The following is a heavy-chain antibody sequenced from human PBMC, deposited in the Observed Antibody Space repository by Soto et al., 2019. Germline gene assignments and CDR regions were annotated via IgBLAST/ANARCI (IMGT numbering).Heavy chain of an antibody. CDR3: ARDLMTYGGNWFDP. J-gene: IGHJ5*02. CDR2: IYYSGST. D-gene: IGHD2-21*02. V-gene: IGHV4-59*01. CDR1: GGSISSYY. Sequence: SETLSLTCTVSGGSISSYYWSWIRQPPGKGLEWIGYIYYSGSTNYNPSLKSRVTTSVDTSKNQFSLKLSSVTAADTAVYYCARDLMTYGGNWFDPWGQGTLVTVSS.